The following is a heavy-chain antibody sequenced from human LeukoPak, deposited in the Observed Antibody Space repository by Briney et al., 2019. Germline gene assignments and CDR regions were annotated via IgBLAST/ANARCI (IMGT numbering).Heavy chain of an antibody. Sequence: PGGSLRLSCAASRFTFIGYTMNWIRQAPGKVLEWVSSIRSRSTHICYADSVKGRFTISRDNAKNSLYLQVNSLRAEDTAVYYCAREESGSSGWYDYWGQGTLVTVSS. CDR2: IRSRSTHI. V-gene: IGHV3-21*01. D-gene: IGHD6-19*01. CDR3: AREESGSSGWYDY. J-gene: IGHJ4*02. CDR1: RFTFIGYT.